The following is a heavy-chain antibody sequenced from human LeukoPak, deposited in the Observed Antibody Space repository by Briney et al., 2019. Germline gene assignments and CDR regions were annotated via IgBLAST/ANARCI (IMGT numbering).Heavy chain of an antibody. V-gene: IGHV1-69*05. CDR3: ARGLQYQLLKALGYYYMDV. J-gene: IGHJ6*03. Sequence: SVNVSCKQSGGTFSSYAISWVRQAPGRGLEWMGGIIPIFGTANYAQTFQGRVMITTDESTSTAYMEQSSLTSDDTAVSCCARGLQYQLLKALGYYYMDVWGEGTTVTVSS. CDR2: IIPIFGTA. D-gene: IGHD2-2*01. CDR1: GGTFSSYA.